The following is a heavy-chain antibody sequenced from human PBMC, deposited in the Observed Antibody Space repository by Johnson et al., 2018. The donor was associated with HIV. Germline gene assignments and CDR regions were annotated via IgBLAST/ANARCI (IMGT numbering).Heavy chain of an antibody. J-gene: IGHJ3*02. CDR2: INWNGGST. Sequence: VQLVESGGSVVRPGGSLRLSCAASGFTFDDYGMSWVRQAPGKGLEWVSGINWNGGSTGYADSVKGRFTISRDNAKNYLYLQMKSLRADDTALYYCARDNPYTTAMGMGGAFDIWGQGTMVTVSS. CDR1: GFTFDDYG. D-gene: IGHD1-1*01. CDR3: ARDNPYTTAMGMGGAFDI. V-gene: IGHV3-20*04.